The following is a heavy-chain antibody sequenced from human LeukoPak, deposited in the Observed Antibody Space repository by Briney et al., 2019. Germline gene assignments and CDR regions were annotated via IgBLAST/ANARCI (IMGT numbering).Heavy chain of an antibody. V-gene: IGHV1-18*01. CDR3: AQVDPSSLDGWFDP. Sequence: ASVKVSCKASGYTFTSYGISWVRQAPGQGLEWMGWISAYNGNTNYAQKLQGRVTMTTDTSTSTAYMELRSLRSDDTAVYYCAQVDPSSLDGWFDPWGQGTLVTVSS. J-gene: IGHJ5*02. CDR2: ISAYNGNT. D-gene: IGHD6-13*01. CDR1: GYTFTSYG.